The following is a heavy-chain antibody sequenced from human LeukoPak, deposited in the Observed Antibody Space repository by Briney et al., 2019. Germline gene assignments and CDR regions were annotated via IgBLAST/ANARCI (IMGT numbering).Heavy chain of an antibody. CDR3: ARIGSLDAFDL. CDR1: GFTFSSYS. D-gene: IGHD2-15*01. Sequence: GGSLRLSCAASGFTFSSYSMNWVRQAPGKGLEWVSSISSSSSYIYYADSLKGRFTISRDNAKNSLYLQMNSLRAEDTDVYYCARIGSLDAFDLWGQGTMVTVSS. CDR2: ISSSSSYI. J-gene: IGHJ3*01. V-gene: IGHV3-21*01.